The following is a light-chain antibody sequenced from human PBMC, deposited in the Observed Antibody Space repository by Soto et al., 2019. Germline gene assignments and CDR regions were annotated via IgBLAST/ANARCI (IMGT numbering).Light chain of an antibody. Sequence: DIVMTQTPLSSPVTLGQPASISCRSSQSLVDSDGNTHLSWLQQRPGQPPRLLIYTISKRFSGVPDRFSGSGAGTDFTLKISRVEAEDVGLYYCMQTAQFPRTFGQGTKVEIK. V-gene: IGKV2-24*01. J-gene: IGKJ1*01. CDR2: TIS. CDR1: QSLVDSDGNTH. CDR3: MQTAQFPRT.